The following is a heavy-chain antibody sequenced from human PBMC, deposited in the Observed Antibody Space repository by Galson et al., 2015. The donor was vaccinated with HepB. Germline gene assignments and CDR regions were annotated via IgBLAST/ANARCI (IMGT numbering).Heavy chain of an antibody. CDR3: ARDLPCYNWNDVCRGRYYYGMDV. CDR1: GYTFTSYY. V-gene: IGHV1-46*01. Sequence: SVKVSCKASGYTFTSYYMHWVRQAPGQGLEWMGIINPSGGSTSYAQKFQGRVTMTRDTSTSTVYMELSSLRSEDTAVYYCARDLPCYNWNDVCRGRYYYGMDVWGQGTTVTVSS. D-gene: IGHD1-20*01. J-gene: IGHJ6*02. CDR2: INPSGGST.